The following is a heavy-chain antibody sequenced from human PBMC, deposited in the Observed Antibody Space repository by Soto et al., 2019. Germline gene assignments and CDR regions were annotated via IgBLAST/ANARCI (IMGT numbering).Heavy chain of an antibody. Sequence: EVQLVESGGGLVKPGGSLRLSCAASGFTFSSYSMNWVRQAPGKGLEWVSSISSSSSYIYYADSVKGRFTISRDTAKNSLYLQMNRLRAEDTAVYYCARDLVITFGGVIVWDRGAFDIWGQGTMVTVSS. D-gene: IGHD3-16*02. CDR1: GFTFSSYS. CDR2: ISSSSSYI. CDR3: ARDLVITFGGVIVWDRGAFDI. J-gene: IGHJ3*02. V-gene: IGHV3-21*01.